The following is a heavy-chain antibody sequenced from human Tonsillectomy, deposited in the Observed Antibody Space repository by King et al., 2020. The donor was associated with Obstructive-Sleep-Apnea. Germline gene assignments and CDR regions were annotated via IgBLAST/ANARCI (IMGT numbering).Heavy chain of an antibody. CDR2: IYWDDVK. CDR3: AHITNGYSYGDY. Sequence: ITLKESGPTLVKPTQTLTLTCTFSGFSLSTSGVGVGWIRQPPGKALEWLALIYWDDVKRYSPSLKSRLTITKDTSKNQVVLTMTNMDPVDTATYYCAHITNGYSYGDYWGQGTLVTVSS. D-gene: IGHD5-18*01. CDR1: GFSLSTSGVG. J-gene: IGHJ4*02. V-gene: IGHV2-5*02.